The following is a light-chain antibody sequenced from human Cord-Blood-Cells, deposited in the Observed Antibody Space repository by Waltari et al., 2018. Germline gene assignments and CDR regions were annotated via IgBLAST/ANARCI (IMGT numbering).Light chain of an antibody. J-gene: IGLJ2*01. CDR1: SSNIGSNT. CDR3: AAWDDSLNGVV. Sequence: QSVLTQPPSASGTPGQRVTISCSGSSSNIGSNTAHWYQQLPGTAPKLLSYSNNQRPAGVPDLFSGSKSGTSASLAISGLQSEDEADYYCAAWDDSLNGVVFGGGTKLTVL. CDR2: SNN. V-gene: IGLV1-44*01.